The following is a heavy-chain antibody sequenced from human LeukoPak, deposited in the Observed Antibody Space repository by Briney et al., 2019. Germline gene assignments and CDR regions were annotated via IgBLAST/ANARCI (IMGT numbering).Heavy chain of an antibody. CDR2: ISSSGGSI. Sequence: GGSLRLSCAASGFTFSSYEMNWVRQAPGKGLEWVSYISSSGGSIYYADSVKGRFTISRDNAKNSLYLQMNSLRAEDTAVYYCARVHSSPPGRWLQLGHFDYWGQGTLVTVSS. CDR1: GFTFSSYE. J-gene: IGHJ4*02. D-gene: IGHD5-24*01. V-gene: IGHV3-48*03. CDR3: ARVHSSPPGRWLQLGHFDY.